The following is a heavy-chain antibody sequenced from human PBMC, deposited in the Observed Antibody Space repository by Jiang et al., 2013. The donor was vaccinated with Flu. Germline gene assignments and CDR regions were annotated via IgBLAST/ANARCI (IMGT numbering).Heavy chain of an antibody. D-gene: IGHD1-26*01. Sequence: GAEVKKPGASVKVSCQTSGSTFTSHFIHWVRQAPGQGLEWMAVIKPSGGDTRYAQKFQGRVSITRDTSTNTVYMEVSSLRSEDTAVYYCARNYHGGSSGWNYYYGLDVWGQGTTVTVSS. CDR2: IKPSGGDT. V-gene: IGHV1-46*01. CDR3: ARNYHGGSSGWNYYYGLDV. CDR1: GSTFTSHF. J-gene: IGHJ6*02.